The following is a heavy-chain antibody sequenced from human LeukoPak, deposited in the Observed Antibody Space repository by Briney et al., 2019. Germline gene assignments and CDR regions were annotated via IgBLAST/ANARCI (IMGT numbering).Heavy chain of an antibody. CDR2: ITSSGSYI. V-gene: IGHV3-21*01. D-gene: IGHD6-13*01. CDR1: GFTFSSYT. J-gene: IGHJ4*02. Sequence: GGSLRLSCAASGFTFSSYTMNWVRQAPGKGLEWVSSITSSGSYIYYADSVKGRFTISRDNAKNSLYLQMNSLRAEDTAVYYCARFIAAPYYFDYWGRGTLVTVSS. CDR3: ARFIAAPYYFDY.